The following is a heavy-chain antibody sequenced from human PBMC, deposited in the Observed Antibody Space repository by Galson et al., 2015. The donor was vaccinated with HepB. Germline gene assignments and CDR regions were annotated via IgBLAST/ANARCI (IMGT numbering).Heavy chain of an antibody. V-gene: IGHV1-18*01. CDR3: ARRGGVYDFWSGYYTGGFDY. Sequence: QSGAEVKKPGESLRISCKASGYTFTSYGISWVRQAPGQGLEWMGWISAYNGNTNYAQKLQGRVTMTTGTSTSTAYMELRSLRSDDTAVYYCARRGGVYDFWSGYYTGGFDYWGQGTLVTVSS. D-gene: IGHD3-3*01. CDR1: GYTFTSYG. CDR2: ISAYNGNT. J-gene: IGHJ4*02.